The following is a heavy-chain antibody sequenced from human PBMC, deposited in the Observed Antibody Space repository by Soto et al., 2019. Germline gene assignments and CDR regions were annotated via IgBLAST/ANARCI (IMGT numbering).Heavy chain of an antibody. CDR2: IWYDGSNK. D-gene: IGHD3-10*01. CDR3: AGALGSGSYYYYYYMDV. J-gene: IGHJ6*03. Sequence: GGSLRLSCAASGFTFSSYGMHWVRQAPGKGLEWVAVIWYDGSNKYYADSVKGRFTISRDNSKNTLYLQMNSLRAEDTAVYYCAGALGSGSYYYYYYMDVWGKGTTVTVSS. CDR1: GFTFSSYG. V-gene: IGHV3-33*01.